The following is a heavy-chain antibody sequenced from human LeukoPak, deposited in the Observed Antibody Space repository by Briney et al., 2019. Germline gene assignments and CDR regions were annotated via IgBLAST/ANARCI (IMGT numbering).Heavy chain of an antibody. CDR2: IWYDGSNK. Sequence: GGSLRLSCAASGFTFSSYGMHWVRQAPGKGLEWVAVIWYDGSNKYYADSVKGRFTISRDNFKNTLYLQMNSLRAEDTAVYYCARDLHYYGSGSYYPLLDYWGQGTLVTVSS. CDR3: ARDLHYYGSGSYYPLLDY. V-gene: IGHV3-33*01. D-gene: IGHD3-10*01. CDR1: GFTFSSYG. J-gene: IGHJ4*02.